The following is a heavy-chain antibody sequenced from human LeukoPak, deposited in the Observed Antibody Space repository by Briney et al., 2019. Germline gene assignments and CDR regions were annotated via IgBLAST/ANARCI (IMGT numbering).Heavy chain of an antibody. V-gene: IGHV3-66*02. CDR2: IYSGGST. J-gene: IGHJ4*02. CDR1: GFTVSSNY. CDR3: AGSGLVFNFDY. Sequence: GGSLRLSCSASGFTVSSNYMSWVRQAPGKGLEWVSVIYSGGSTYYADSVKGRFTISRDNSKNTLYLQMNSLRAEDTAVYYCAGSGLVFNFDYWGQGTLVTVSS. D-gene: IGHD6-19*01.